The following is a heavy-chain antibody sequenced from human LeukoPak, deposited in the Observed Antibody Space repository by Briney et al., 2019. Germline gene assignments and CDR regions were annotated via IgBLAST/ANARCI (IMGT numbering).Heavy chain of an antibody. CDR1: GGSFSGYY. V-gene: IGHV4-34*01. Sequence: PSETLSLTCAVYGGSFSGYYWSWIRQPPGKGLEWIGEINHSGSTNYNPSLKSRVTISVDTSKNQFSLKLSSVTAADTAVYYCARVQRPPRLGYYFDYWGQGTLVTVSS. CDR3: ARVQRPPRLGYYFDY. J-gene: IGHJ4*02. D-gene: IGHD3-16*01. CDR2: INHSGST.